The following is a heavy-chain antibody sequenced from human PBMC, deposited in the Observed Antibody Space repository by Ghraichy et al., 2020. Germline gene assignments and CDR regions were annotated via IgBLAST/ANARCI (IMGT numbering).Heavy chain of an antibody. J-gene: IGHJ4*02. CDR1: GYTFTNYF. CDR2: IYPPGGST. Sequence: ASVKVSCKTYGYTFTNYFIHWVRQAPGQGLEYVEVIYPPGGSTYCPQKFQGRVVMTMDTSTTTVYLELSSLRSEDTAMYYCAREPGAKSYFLDYWGQGTLVTVSS. CDR3: AREPGAKSYFLDY. V-gene: IGHV1-46*01. D-gene: IGHD1-14*01.